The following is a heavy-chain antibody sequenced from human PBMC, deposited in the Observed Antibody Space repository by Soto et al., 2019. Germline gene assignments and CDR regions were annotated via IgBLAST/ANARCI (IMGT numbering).Heavy chain of an antibody. CDR1: GFTFSSYA. D-gene: IGHD2-21*02. J-gene: IGHJ4*02. Sequence: GGSLRLSCAASGFTFSSYAMSWVRQAPGKGLEWVSAISGSGGSTYYADSVKGRFTISRDNSKNTLYLQMNSLRAEDTAVYYCAKLYCGGDCYSYYFDYWGQGTLVTVSS. CDR3: AKLYCGGDCYSYYFDY. V-gene: IGHV3-23*01. CDR2: ISGSGGST.